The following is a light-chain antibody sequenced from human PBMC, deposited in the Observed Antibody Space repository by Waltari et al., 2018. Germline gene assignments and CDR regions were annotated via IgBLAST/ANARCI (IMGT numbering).Light chain of an antibody. CDR2: GAS. CDR3: QQYGTSPLT. J-gene: IGKJ4*01. CDR1: QTVMSDY. V-gene: IGKV3-20*01. Sequence: EIVLTQSPGTLSLSPGERAILSCRASQTVMSDYLAWYQQKPGQAPRLLIYGASTRATGTPDRFKGSGSGTDFTLTNSRLETEYFAVYHCQQYGTSPLTFGGGTKVEI.